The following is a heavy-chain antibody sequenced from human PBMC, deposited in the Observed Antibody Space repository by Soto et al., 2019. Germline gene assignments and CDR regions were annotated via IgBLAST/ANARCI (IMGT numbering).Heavy chain of an antibody. CDR2: ITVGTGNT. CDR1: GFIFTSYS. V-gene: IGHV1-58*01. CDR3: AAGDSSGYYGG. D-gene: IGHD3-22*01. J-gene: IGHJ4*02. Sequence: ASVKVSCKASGFIFTSYSVQWVRQARGQRLEWIGWITVGTGNTNYAQKFQERVTITRDMSTSTAYMELSDLRSEDTAVYYCAAGDSSGYYGGWGKGTQVTVSS.